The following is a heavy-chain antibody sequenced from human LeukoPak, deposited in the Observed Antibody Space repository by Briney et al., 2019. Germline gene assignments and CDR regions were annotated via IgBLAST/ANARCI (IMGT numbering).Heavy chain of an antibody. D-gene: IGHD6-19*01. CDR1: GGSVSSYY. V-gene: IGHV4-59*02. CDR2: IHNSGRT. J-gene: IGHJ4*02. Sequence: SETLSLTCSVSGGSVSSYYWSWIRQSPGKGLEWIGYIHNSGRTNYNPPLKSRVTMSVDTSKNQFSLKLSSVTAADTAMYYCARAAEYSSGWYLFDYWGQGTLVTVSA. CDR3: ARAAEYSSGWYLFDY.